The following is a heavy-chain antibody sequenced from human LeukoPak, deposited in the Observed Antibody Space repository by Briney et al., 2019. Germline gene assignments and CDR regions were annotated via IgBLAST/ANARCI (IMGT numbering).Heavy chain of an antibody. J-gene: IGHJ4*02. Sequence: KAGGSLRLSCAPSGFTFNSYSMNWVRQAPGKGLEWVSCISSSNIYYADSVKGRFTIYRDNAKKSLYLQLNSLRAVDTAVYYCARAVWDSSGHLFDYWGQGTLVTVSS. D-gene: IGHD3-22*01. CDR1: GFTFNSYS. V-gene: IGHV3-21*01. CDR3: ARAVWDSSGHLFDY. CDR2: ISSSNI.